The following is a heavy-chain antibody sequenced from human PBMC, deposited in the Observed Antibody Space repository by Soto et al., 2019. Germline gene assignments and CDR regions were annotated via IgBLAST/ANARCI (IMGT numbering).Heavy chain of an antibody. V-gene: IGHV3-23*01. J-gene: IGHJ4*02. Sequence: EVQLLESGGGLVQPGGSLRLSCVASGFSFSGFAMSWVRQAPGKGLAWVSSITGTGVSIYYADSVRCRFTISRDNSKNTLYLQMSSLRAEDTARYYCAKDSIPYSSSYDLDHWGRGALVTVSS. D-gene: IGHD6-6*01. CDR1: GFSFSGFA. CDR2: ITGTGVSI. CDR3: AKDSIPYSSSYDLDH.